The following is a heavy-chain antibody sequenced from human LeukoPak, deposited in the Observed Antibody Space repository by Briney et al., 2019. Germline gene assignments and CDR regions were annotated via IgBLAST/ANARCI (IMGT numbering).Heavy chain of an antibody. CDR3: ARGPRSPYYFDY. CDR2: IYYGGST. CDR1: GGSLSRSSYY. V-gene: IGHV4-39*01. Sequence: SETLSLTCTVSGGSLSRSSYYWGWIRQSPGNGLEWIGSIYYGGSTYHNPSLRSRVTISLDTSKNQFSLKLRSVTAADTAVYYCARGPRSPYYFDYWGQGSLVTVSS. J-gene: IGHJ4*02.